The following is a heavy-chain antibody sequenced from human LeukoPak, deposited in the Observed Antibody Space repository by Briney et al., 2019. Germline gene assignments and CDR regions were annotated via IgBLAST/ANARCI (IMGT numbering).Heavy chain of an antibody. V-gene: IGHV3-74*01. CDR2: INSDGSST. CDR3: VRGVGGDSRFDP. Sequence: PGGPLRLSCAASGFTFSSYWMHWVRQGPGKGLVWVARINSDGSSTRYADSVKGRSTISRDNAKNTLYLQMNSLRAEDTAVYYCVRGVGGDSRFDPWGQGTLVTVSS. CDR1: GFTFSSYW. D-gene: IGHD1-26*01. J-gene: IGHJ5*02.